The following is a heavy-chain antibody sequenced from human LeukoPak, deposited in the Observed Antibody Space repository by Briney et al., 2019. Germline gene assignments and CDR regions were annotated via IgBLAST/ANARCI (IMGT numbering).Heavy chain of an antibody. CDR1: GFTFSSYG. V-gene: IGHV3-30*03. J-gene: IGHJ6*03. CDR3: ARGSVPTGGDYMDV. CDR2: ISYDGSNK. D-gene: IGHD3-9*01. Sequence: GRSLRLSCAASGFTFSSYGMHWVRQAPGKGLEWVAVISYDGSNKYYADSVKGRFTISRDNSKNTLYLQMNSLRAEDTAVYYCARGSVPTGGDYMDVWGKGTTVTVSS.